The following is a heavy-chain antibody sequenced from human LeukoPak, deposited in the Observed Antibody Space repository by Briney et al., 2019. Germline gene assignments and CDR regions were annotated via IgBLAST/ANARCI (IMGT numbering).Heavy chain of an antibody. D-gene: IGHD3-3*01. CDR2: INHSGST. J-gene: IGHJ5*02. V-gene: IGHV4-34*01. CDR3: ARHVSVLRFVERLSPFDP. Sequence: KASETLSLTCAVSGGSFSGYYWSWIRQPPGKGLEWIGEINHSGSTNYNPSLKSRVTISVDTSKNQFSLKLSSVTAADTAVYYCARHVSVLRFVERLSPFDPWGQETLVTVSS. CDR1: GGSFSGYY.